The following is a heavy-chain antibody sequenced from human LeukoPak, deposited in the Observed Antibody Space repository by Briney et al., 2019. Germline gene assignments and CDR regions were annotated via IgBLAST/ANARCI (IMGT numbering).Heavy chain of an antibody. Sequence: SVKVSCKASGGTFSSYAISWVRRAPGQGLEWMGRIIPIFGIANYAQKFQGRVTITADKSTSTAYMELSSLRSEDTAVYYCARVNRYCSSTSCGMDYGMDVWGQGTTVTVSS. CDR1: GGTFSSYA. D-gene: IGHD2-2*01. CDR2: IIPIFGIA. J-gene: IGHJ6*02. V-gene: IGHV1-69*04. CDR3: ARVNRYCSSTSCGMDYGMDV.